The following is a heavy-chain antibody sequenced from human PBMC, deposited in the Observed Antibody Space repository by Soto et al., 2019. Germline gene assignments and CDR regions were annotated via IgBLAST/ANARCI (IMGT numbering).Heavy chain of an antibody. CDR3: AKVPPYYDSLPGYYGY. CDR1: GFTFSNYA. Sequence: LSYAVSGFTFSNYAMIWVLQAPGKGLEWVSAISGSGGSTYYADSVKGRFTISRDNSKNTLYLQMNSLRAEDTAVYYCAKVPPYYDSLPGYYGYWGQGTLVTVNS. V-gene: IGHV3-23*01. J-gene: IGHJ4*02. CDR2: ISGSGGST. D-gene: IGHD3-9*01.